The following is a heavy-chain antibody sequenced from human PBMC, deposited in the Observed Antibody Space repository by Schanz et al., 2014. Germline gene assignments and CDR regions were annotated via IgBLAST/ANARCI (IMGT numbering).Heavy chain of an antibody. J-gene: IGHJ3*01. V-gene: IGHV3-53*01. CDR3: ARDEGRDGYNLAFDV. CDR1: GFTVSSNY. Sequence: EVQLVESGGGLIQPGGSLRLSCAVSGFTVSSNYMSWVRQAPGKGLEWVSTVYMSAASTRYADSVKGRFIISRDSSKNTLFLQMNSLRHEDTALYFCARDEGRDGYNLAFDVWGQGTLVTVSS. D-gene: IGHD5-12*01. CDR2: VYMSAAST.